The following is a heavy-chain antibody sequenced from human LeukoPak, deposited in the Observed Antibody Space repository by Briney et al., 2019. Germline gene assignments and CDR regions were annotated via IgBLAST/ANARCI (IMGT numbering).Heavy chain of an antibody. Sequence: PGGSLRLSCAASGFTFSSYEMNWVRQAPGKGLEWASDICSSGSTIYYADSVKGRFTISRDNAKNSLYLQMNSLRAEDTAVYYCARGIDYYDSSGYYPDYWGQGTLVTVSS. CDR1: GFTFSSYE. CDR2: ICSSGSTI. D-gene: IGHD3-22*01. J-gene: IGHJ4*02. CDR3: ARGIDYYDSSGYYPDY. V-gene: IGHV3-48*03.